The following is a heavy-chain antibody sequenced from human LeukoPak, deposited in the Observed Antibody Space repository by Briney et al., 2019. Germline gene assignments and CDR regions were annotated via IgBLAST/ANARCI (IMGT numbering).Heavy chain of an antibody. D-gene: IGHD3-10*01. V-gene: IGHV3-53*01. Sequence: GGSLRLSCAASGFTVSSNYMSWVRQAPGRGLEWVSVIYSGGTTSYADSVKGRFTISRDNSKNMLYLQMNSLRAEDTAVYYCAINYYGSGSYYHYWGQGTLVTVSS. CDR1: GFTVSSNY. J-gene: IGHJ4*02. CDR3: AINYYGSGSYYHY. CDR2: IYSGGTT.